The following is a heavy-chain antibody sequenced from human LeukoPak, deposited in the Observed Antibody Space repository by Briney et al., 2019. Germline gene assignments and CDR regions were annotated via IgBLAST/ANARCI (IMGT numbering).Heavy chain of an antibody. J-gene: IGHJ4*02. CDR3: ARVSGLNNFDY. CDR2: MNHSGRA. V-gene: IGHV4-34*01. D-gene: IGHD1/OR15-1a*01. CDR1: GESFIDYY. Sequence: SETLSLTCAVYGESFIDYYWTWLRQSPGKGLEWIGDMNHSGRANYNPSLKSRVTISLDTSKNQFSLKINSVTAADTALYFCARVSGLNNFDYWGQGTLVTVSS.